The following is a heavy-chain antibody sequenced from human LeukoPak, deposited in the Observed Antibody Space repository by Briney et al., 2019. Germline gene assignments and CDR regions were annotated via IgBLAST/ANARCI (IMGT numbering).Heavy chain of an antibody. CDR2: IIPILGIA. J-gene: IGHJ5*02. Sequence: SVKVSCKASGGTFSSYAISWVRQAPGQGLEWMGRIIPILGIANYAQKFQGRVTITADKSTNTAYMELSSLRSEDTAVYDCARKIQGWFDTWGQGTLVTVSS. CDR1: GGTFSSYA. CDR3: ARKIQGWFDT. V-gene: IGHV1-69*04.